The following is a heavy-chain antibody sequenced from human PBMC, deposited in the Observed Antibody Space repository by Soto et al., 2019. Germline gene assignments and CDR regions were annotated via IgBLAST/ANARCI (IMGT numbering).Heavy chain of an antibody. V-gene: IGHV1-69*13. CDR3: ASSMGYCSSTSCPGTSYYYYGMDV. Sequence: SVKVSCKASGGTFSSYAISWVRQAPGQGLEWMGGIIPIFGTANYAQKFQGRVTITADESTSTAYMELSSLRSEDTAVYYCASSMGYCSSTSCPGTSYYYYGMDVWGQGTTVTVSS. D-gene: IGHD2-2*01. CDR1: GGTFSSYA. J-gene: IGHJ6*02. CDR2: IIPIFGTA.